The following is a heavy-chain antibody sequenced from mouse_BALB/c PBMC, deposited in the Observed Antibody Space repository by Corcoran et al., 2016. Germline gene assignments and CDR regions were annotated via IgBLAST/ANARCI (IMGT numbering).Heavy chain of an antibody. CDR1: GYTFTTAG. CDR3: VRSDGYFDY. Sequence: QIQLVQSGPELKKPGETVRISCKASGYTFTTAGMQWVQKMPGKGLKWIGWINTHSGVPKYAEAFKGRFAFSLETSASTAYLQISNLKNEDTATYFCVRSDGYFDYWGQGTTLTVSS. V-gene: IGHV9-4*02. CDR2: INTHSGVP. J-gene: IGHJ2*01. D-gene: IGHD2-3*01.